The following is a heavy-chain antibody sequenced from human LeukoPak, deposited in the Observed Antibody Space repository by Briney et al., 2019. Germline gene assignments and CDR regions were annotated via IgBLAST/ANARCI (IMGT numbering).Heavy chain of an antibody. V-gene: IGHV4-39*07. J-gene: IGHJ1*01. D-gene: IGHD3-10*01. CDR3: ARGRGRSTSHFQH. CDR1: GGSISSSSYY. Sequence: SETLSLTCTVSGGSISSSSYYWGWIRRPTGKGLEWIGSIYYSGSTYYNPSLKSRVTISVDTSKNQFSLKLSSVTAADTAVYYCARGRGRSTSHFQHWGQGTLVTVSS. CDR2: IYYSGST.